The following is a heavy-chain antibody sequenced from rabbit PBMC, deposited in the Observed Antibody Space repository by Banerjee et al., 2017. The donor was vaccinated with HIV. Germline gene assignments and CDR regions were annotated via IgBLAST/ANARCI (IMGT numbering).Heavy chain of an antibody. CDR1: GFSFSNSYY. CDR2: IPAGSSGTT. Sequence: QSLEESGGDLVKPGASLTLTCTASGFSFSNSYYMCWVRQAPGKGLEWIACIPAGSSGTTYYASWAKGRFTISKTSSTTVTLQMTSLTAADTATYFCANSAAGYDWSFNLWGPGTLVTVS. CDR3: ANSAAGYDWSFNL. D-gene: IGHD6-1*01. J-gene: IGHJ4*01. V-gene: IGHV1S40*01.